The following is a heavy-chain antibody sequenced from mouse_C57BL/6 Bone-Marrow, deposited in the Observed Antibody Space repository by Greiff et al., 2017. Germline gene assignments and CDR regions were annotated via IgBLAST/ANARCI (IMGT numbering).Heavy chain of an antibody. CDR3: AREGFITSIDY. D-gene: IGHD1-1*01. J-gene: IGHJ4*01. CDR1: GYTFTSYW. CDR2: IDPSDSYT. V-gene: IGHV1-69*01. Sequence: VQLQQPGAELVMPGASVKLSCKASGYTFTSYWMHWVKQRPGQGLEWIGEIDPSDSYTNYNQKFKGKSTLTVDKSSSTAYMQRSSLTSEDSAVYYCAREGFITSIDYWGQGTSVTVSS.